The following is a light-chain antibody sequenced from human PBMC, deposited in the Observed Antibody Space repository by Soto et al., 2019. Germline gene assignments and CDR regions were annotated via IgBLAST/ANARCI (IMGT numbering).Light chain of an antibody. V-gene: IGLV1-44*01. J-gene: IGLJ1*01. CDR1: SPNVGTNP. Sequence: QSVLTQPPSASGTPGQTVTISCSISSPNVGTNPVAWYQQLPGTAPKLLVYTNSQRPLGVPVRFSGSKSGTSASLAISGLQSEDEGDYYCATWDDNVYVFGTGTKVTVL. CDR2: TNS. CDR3: ATWDDNVYV.